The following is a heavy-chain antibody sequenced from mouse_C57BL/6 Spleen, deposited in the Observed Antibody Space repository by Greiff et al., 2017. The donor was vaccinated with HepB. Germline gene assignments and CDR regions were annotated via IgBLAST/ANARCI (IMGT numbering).Heavy chain of an antibody. CDR3: TKKRWDY. CDR2: IDPENGDT. D-gene: IGHD1-1*02. J-gene: IGHJ2*01. CDR1: GFNIKDDY. V-gene: IGHV14-4*01. Sequence: VQLQQSGAELVRPGASVKLSCTASGFNIKDDYMHWVKQRPEQGLEWIGWIDPENGDTEYASKFQGKATITADTSSNTAYLQLSSLTSEDTAVYYCTKKRWDYWGQGTTLTVSS.